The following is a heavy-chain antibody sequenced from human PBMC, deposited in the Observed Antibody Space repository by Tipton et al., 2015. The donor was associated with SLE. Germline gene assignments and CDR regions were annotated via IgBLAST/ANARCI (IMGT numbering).Heavy chain of an antibody. J-gene: IGHJ4*02. CDR3: ARGPRITMIVVVTVFDY. Sequence: GSLRLSCAASGFTFSSYWMSWVRQAPGKGLEWVANIKQDGSEKYYVDSVKGRFTISRDNAKNSLYLQMNSLRAEDTAVYYCARGPRITMIVVVTVFDYWGQGTLVTVSS. D-gene: IGHD3-22*01. V-gene: IGHV3-7*01. CDR1: GFTFSSYW. CDR2: IKQDGSEK.